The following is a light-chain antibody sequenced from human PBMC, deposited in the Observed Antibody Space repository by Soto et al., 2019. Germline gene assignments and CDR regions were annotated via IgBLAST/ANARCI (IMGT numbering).Light chain of an antibody. CDR2: GAS. CDR3: QQYGGSPRT. V-gene: IGKV3-20*01. J-gene: IGKJ1*01. Sequence: EIVLTQSPGTLSLSPGERATLSCRASQSISSSYLAWYQQRPGQAPRLLIYGASSRATGIPDRFSGSGSGTDFTLTTSRLEPEDFAVYYCQQYGGSPRTFGQGTKV. CDR1: QSISSSY.